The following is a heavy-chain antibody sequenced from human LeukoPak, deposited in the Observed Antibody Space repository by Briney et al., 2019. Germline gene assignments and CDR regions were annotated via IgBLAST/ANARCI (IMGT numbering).Heavy chain of an antibody. Sequence: SETLSLTCTVSGGSISGYYWSWIRQPAGKGLEWIGRIYTSGSTNYNPSLKSRVTMSVDTSKNQFSLKLSSVTAADTAVYYCARETPYGDYEIPWGQGTLVTVSS. CDR1: GGSISGYY. J-gene: IGHJ5*02. CDR3: ARETPYGDYEIP. CDR2: IYTSGST. V-gene: IGHV4-4*07. D-gene: IGHD4-17*01.